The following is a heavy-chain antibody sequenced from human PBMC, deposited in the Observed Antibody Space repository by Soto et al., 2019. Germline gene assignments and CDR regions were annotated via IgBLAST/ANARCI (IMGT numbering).Heavy chain of an antibody. CDR2: IYNSGTT. J-gene: IGHJ5*02. CDR1: GDSITSSH. Sequence: SETLSLTCAVSGDSITSSHWNWIRQPPGRGLEWIGYIYNSGTTKYNPSLKSRVIISVGTSKNQLSLKLSSVTAADTAVYYCARVSMSTVSWGFDPWGQGTLVTVSS. CDR3: ARVSMSTVSWGFDP. D-gene: IGHD4-4*01. V-gene: IGHV4-59*01.